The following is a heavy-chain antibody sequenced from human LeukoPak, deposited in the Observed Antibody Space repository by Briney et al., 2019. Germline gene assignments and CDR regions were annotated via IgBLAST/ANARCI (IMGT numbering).Heavy chain of an antibody. V-gene: IGHV1-69*04. D-gene: IGHD1-26*01. Sequence: SVKVSCKASGGTFSSYAISWVRQAPGQGLEWMGRIIPILGIANYAQKFQGRVTITADKSTSTAYMELSSLRSEDTAVYYCARWRGGLVRASSEFDYWGQGTLVTVSS. CDR2: IIPILGIA. J-gene: IGHJ4*02. CDR1: GGTFSSYA. CDR3: ARWRGGLVRASSEFDY.